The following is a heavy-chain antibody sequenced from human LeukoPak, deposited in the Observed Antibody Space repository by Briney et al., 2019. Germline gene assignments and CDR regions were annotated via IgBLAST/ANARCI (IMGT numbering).Heavy chain of an antibody. CDR3: AKESKGSESSFDL. V-gene: IGHV3-30*02. CDR1: GFSFSDYG. Sequence: GGSLRLSCAASGFSFSDYGMHWVRQTPGKGLEWVTFIQFDESDKFYADSVKGRFIISRDNSKSTLYLQMNSLRPEDTAVYYCAKESKGSESSFDLWGQGTMVIVSS. J-gene: IGHJ3*01. CDR2: IQFDESDK. D-gene: IGHD2-2*01.